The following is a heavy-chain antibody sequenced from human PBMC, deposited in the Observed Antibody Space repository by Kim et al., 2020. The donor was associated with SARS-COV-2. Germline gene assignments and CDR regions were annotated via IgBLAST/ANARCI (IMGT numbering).Heavy chain of an antibody. V-gene: IGHV1-69*13. J-gene: IGHJ6*02. CDR3: ARGVVRGVIWDYYYYGMDV. CDR2: IIPIFGTA. CDR1: GGTFSSYA. Sequence: SVKVSCKASGGTFSSYAISWVRQAPGQGLEWMGGIIPIFGTANYAQKFQGRVTITADESTSTAYMELSSLRSEDTAVYYCARGVVRGVIWDYYYYGMDVWGQGTTVTVSS. D-gene: IGHD3-10*01.